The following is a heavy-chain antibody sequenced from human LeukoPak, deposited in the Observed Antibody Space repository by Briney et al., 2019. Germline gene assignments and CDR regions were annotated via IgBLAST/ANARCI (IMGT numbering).Heavy chain of an antibody. D-gene: IGHD5-12*01. J-gene: IGHJ4*02. CDR3: AKDEYSGYGSFDY. CDR2: VNDRGT. Sequence: GGSLRLSCAASGFTFSNYAMSWVRRAPGKGLEWVSAVNDRGTYYADSVKGRFTIPRDNSKNTLYLEMNSLRTEDTALYYCAKDEYSGYGSFDYWGQGILVTVSS. CDR1: GFTFSNYA. V-gene: IGHV3-23*01.